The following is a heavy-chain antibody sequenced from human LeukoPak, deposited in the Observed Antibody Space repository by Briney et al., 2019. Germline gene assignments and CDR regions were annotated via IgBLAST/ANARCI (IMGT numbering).Heavy chain of an antibody. Sequence: GASVKVSCKASGYTFTTYSMHWVRQAPGQGLEWMAIINLSGGSTDYTQKFQDRVTLTRDTSTSTVYMELSSLRSEDTAIYYCAKETPNTGWFDPWGQGTLVTVSS. CDR3: AKETPNTGWFDP. CDR2: INLSGGST. J-gene: IGHJ5*02. CDR1: GYTFTTYS. V-gene: IGHV1-46*01. D-gene: IGHD1-14*01.